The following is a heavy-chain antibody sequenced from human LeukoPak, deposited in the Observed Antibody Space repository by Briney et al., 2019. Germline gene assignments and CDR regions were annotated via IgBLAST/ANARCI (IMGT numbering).Heavy chain of an antibody. D-gene: IGHD3-3*01. CDR3: ARGRGGFLEWFNRFDYYYGMDV. CDR1: GGSLSSYY. Sequence: SETLSLTCTVSGGSLSSYYWSWIRQPAGKGLEWIGRIYTSGSTNYNPSLKSRVTMSVDTSKNQFSLKLSSVTAADTAVYYCARGRGGFLEWFNRFDYYYGMDVWGQGTTVTVSS. V-gene: IGHV4-4*07. J-gene: IGHJ6*02. CDR2: IYTSGST.